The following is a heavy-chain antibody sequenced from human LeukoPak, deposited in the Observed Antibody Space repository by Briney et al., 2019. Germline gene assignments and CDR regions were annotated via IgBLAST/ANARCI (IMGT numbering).Heavy chain of an antibody. V-gene: IGHV4-31*01. D-gene: IGHD4-17*01. CDR3: AREIWGVTITTVTYFDY. Sequence: SETLSLTCTVSGGSISSRGYYWSWIRQHPGKGLEGIGYIYSGRSTYYKPSLKSLITTAVDTSKNQFSLKLSSVTDAETALYYWAREIWGVTITTVTYFDYWGQGTLVTVSS. CDR1: GGSISSRGYY. J-gene: IGHJ4*02. CDR2: IYSGRST.